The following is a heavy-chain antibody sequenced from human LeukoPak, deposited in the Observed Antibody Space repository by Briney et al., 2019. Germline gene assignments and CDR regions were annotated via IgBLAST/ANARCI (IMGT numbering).Heavy chain of an antibody. J-gene: IGHJ6*02. CDR1: GFTFSSYG. D-gene: IGHD3-22*01. V-gene: IGHV3-30*02. CDR2: IWYDGSNK. CDR3: AKDYYDSSGYYNYGMDV. Sequence: GGSLRLSCSASGFTFSSYGMHWVRQAPGKGLEWVAVIWYDGSNKYYADSVKGRFTISRDNSKNTLYLQMNSLRAEDTAVYYCAKDYYDSSGYYNYGMDVWGQGTTVTVSS.